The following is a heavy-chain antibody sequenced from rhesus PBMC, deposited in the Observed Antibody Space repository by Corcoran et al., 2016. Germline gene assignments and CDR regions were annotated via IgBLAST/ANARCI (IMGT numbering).Heavy chain of an antibody. J-gene: IGHJ2*01. D-gene: IGHD3-3*01. CDR1: GYSFTSSW. Sequence: EVQLVQSGAEVKRPGESLRISCKTSGYSFTSSWISWVCQMPGQGLEWMGGIYPGVSATSYSPSFKGQVTISADKSISTTYLQWSSLKASDTATYYCAKSVDNMWTGYYTDWYFDLWGPGTPITISS. V-gene: IGHV5S1*01. CDR3: AKSVDNMWTGYYTDWYFDL. CDR2: IYPGVSAT.